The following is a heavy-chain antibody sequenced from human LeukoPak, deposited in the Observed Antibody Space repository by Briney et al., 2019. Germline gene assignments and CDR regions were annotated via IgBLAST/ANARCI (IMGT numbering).Heavy chain of an antibody. Sequence: SETLSLTCTVSGGSISSYYWSWIRQPPGKGLEWIGYIYYSGSTNYNPSLKSRVTISVDTSKNQFSLKLSSVTAADTAVYYCATAVVVVAATHYYYYMHVWGKGTTVTVSS. CDR2: IYYSGST. D-gene: IGHD2-15*01. J-gene: IGHJ6*03. CDR3: ATAVVVVAATHYYYYMHV. V-gene: IGHV4-59*01. CDR1: GGSISSYY.